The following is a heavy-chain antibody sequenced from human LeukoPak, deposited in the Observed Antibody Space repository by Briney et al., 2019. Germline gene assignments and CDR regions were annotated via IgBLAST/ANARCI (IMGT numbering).Heavy chain of an antibody. Sequence: ASVKVSCKASGYTFTSYDINWVRQATGQGLEWMGWMNPNSGNTGYAQKFQGRVTMTRNTSISTAHMELGSLRSEDTAVYYCARRGLRRDWFDPWGQGTLVTVSS. CDR2: MNPNSGNT. CDR3: ARRGLRRDWFDP. J-gene: IGHJ5*02. D-gene: IGHD5-12*01. CDR1: GYTFTSYD. V-gene: IGHV1-8*01.